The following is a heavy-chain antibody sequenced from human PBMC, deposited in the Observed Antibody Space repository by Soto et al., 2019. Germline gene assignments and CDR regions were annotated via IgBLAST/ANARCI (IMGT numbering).Heavy chain of an antibody. Sequence: SETLALTVTVSGGSISSSSYYWGCIRQPPWKGLELIVSIYYSGSTYYNPSLKSRVTISVYTSKNQFSLKLSSVTDEDTAVYYCERQGIVVVPAAIPNYYYYYGMDVWGQGTTVTVS. J-gene: IGHJ6*02. V-gene: IGHV4-39*01. CDR2: IYYSGST. CDR1: GGSISSSSYY. D-gene: IGHD2-2*02. CDR3: ERQGIVVVPAAIPNYYYYYGMDV.